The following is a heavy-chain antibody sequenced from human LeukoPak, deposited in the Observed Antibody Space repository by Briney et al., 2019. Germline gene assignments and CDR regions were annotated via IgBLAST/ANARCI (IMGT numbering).Heavy chain of an antibody. CDR1: GLTFSNYA. V-gene: IGHV3-23*01. CDR3: AKGIMDIDY. D-gene: IGHD2-2*03. CDR2: ISGSGGST. Sequence: GGSLRLSCAASGLTFSNYAMSWVRQAPGKGLEWVSAISGSGGSTYYADSVKGRFTISRDDSKNPLYLQMNSPRADDTAVYYCAKGIMDIDYWGQGTLVTVSS. J-gene: IGHJ4*02.